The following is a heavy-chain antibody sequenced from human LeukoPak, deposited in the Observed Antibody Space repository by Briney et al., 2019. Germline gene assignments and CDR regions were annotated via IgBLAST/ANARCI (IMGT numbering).Heavy chain of an antibody. CDR3: ARLSRESYVAS. Sequence: PSETLSLTCTVSGGSLSSYYWTWMRQPPRKGLEWIGNIYYGGSTNYNPSLTSRVTISVDTAKNQFSLKLSSVTAADTAVYYCARLSRESYVASSGQGTLVTVSS. D-gene: IGHD1-26*01. CDR1: GGSLSSYY. V-gene: IGHV4-59*08. J-gene: IGHJ4*02. CDR2: IYYGGST.